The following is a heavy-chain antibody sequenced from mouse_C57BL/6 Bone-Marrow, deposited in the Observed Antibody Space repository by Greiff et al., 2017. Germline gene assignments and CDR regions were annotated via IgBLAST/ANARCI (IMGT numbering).Heavy chain of an antibody. CDR2: IDPENGDT. CDR1: GFNFKDYY. V-gene: IGHV14-4*01. J-gene: IGHJ3*01. Sequence: VQLKESGAELVRPGASVKLSCTASGFNFKDYYMHWVKQRPEPGLAWIGWIDPENGDTESASKFQGKATITVDTSSNTAYLQLSSLTSKDTAVYYCTRIAYWGQGTLVTVSA. CDR3: TRIAY.